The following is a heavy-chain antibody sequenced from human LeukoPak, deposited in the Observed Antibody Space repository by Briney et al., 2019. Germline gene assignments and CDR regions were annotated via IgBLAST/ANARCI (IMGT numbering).Heavy chain of an antibody. V-gene: IGHV5-10-1*01. CDR1: GYIFTSYW. CDR2: IDPSDSYT. CDR3: ATRGFSDYGANFDY. Sequence: GESLKISCKGSGYIFTSYWISWVRQLPGKGLEWMGRIDPSDSYTNYSPSFQGHVTISADKSISTAYLQWSSLKASDTAMYYCATRGFSDYGANFDYWGQGTLVTVSS. D-gene: IGHD4/OR15-4a*01. J-gene: IGHJ4*02.